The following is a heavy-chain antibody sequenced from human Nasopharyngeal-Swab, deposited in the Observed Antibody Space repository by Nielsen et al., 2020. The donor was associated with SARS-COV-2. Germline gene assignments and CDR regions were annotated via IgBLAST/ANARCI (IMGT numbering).Heavy chain of an antibody. CDR2: ISSDGSEK. CDR1: EFTFSNYG. J-gene: IGHJ6*02. D-gene: IGHD5-24*01. CDR3: AKDRGDGYNYHGSGIHYYGMDV. V-gene: IGHV3-30*18. Sequence: GESLKISCAASEFTFSNYGMYWVRQAPGKGLEWLAVISSDGSEKYYADSVKGRFTISRDNAKNSLYLQMNSLRAEDTALYYCAKDRGDGYNYHGSGIHYYGMDVWGQGTTVTVSS.